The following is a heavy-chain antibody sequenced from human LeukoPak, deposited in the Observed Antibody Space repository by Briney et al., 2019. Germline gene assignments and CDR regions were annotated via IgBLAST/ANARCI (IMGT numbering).Heavy chain of an antibody. D-gene: IGHD2-2*01. V-gene: IGHV3-30*18. CDR3: AKGSRGSCSRTYCYPFDY. J-gene: IGHJ4*01. CDR1: GFSFRSYG. CDR2: ISYDGSNK. Sequence: GGSLRLSCAASGFSFRSYGMHWVRQAPGKGLEWVAGISYDGSNKYYADSVKGRFTISRDNSKNTLYLQMNRLRAEDTAVYYCAKGSRGSCSRTYCYPFDYWGHRTLVTVCS.